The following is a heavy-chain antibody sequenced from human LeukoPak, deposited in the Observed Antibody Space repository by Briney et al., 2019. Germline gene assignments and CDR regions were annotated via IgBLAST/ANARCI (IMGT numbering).Heavy chain of an antibody. CDR2: ISYTGST. CDR1: GGSISTYY. CDR3: ARDSSGWYADY. V-gene: IGHV4-59*01. D-gene: IGHD6-19*01. Sequence: SETLSLTCAVSGGSISTYYWSWIRQPPGKGLEWIGYISYTGSTNYNPSLKSRVIISVDTSKNQFSLKLSSVIAADTAVYYCARDSSGWYADYWGQGILVTVSS. J-gene: IGHJ4*02.